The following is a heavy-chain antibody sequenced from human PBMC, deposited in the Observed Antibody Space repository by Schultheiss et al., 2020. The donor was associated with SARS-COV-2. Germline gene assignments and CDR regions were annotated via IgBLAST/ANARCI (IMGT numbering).Heavy chain of an antibody. V-gene: IGHV3-21*04. D-gene: IGHD2-2*02. CDR2: ISSSSSYI. Sequence: GGSLRLSCAASGFTFSSYSMNWVRQAPGKGLEWVSSISSSSSYIYYADSVKGRFTISRDNSKNTLYLQMNSLRAEDTAVYYCAKAVQPGYCSSTSCYIGYNWFDPWGQGTLVTVSS. J-gene: IGHJ5*02. CDR3: AKAVQPGYCSSTSCYIGYNWFDP. CDR1: GFTFSSYS.